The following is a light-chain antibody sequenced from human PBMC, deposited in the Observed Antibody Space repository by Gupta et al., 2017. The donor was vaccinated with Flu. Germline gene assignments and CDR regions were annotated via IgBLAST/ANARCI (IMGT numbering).Light chain of an antibody. J-gene: IGLJ1*01. Sequence: QPALTQPPYASRPPRQGSATPCTATTSDLAGYNYVSWYQQHPGTAPKLLMYEVTNRPSGVPARFSGSKSGTTASLAIYGLLAEDEADYYCRVYKDSRTHYVFGGGTKVTVL. V-gene: IGLV2-14*01. CDR2: EVT. CDR3: RVYKDSRTHYV. CDR1: TSDLAGYNY.